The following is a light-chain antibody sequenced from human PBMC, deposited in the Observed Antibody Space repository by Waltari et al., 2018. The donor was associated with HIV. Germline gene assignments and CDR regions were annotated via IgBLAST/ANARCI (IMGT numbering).Light chain of an antibody. CDR1: SSNIGSNA. J-gene: IGLJ1*01. Sequence: QSVLTQSPSASGTPGQRVTISCSGSSSNIGSNAVDWYQHLPGTAPKLLIHTNNRRPPGIPDRFSGSKAGTSASLAISGLQSEDESDYYCAAWDDSLNGYVFGSGTKVTVL. V-gene: IGLV1-44*01. CDR2: TNN. CDR3: AAWDDSLNGYV.